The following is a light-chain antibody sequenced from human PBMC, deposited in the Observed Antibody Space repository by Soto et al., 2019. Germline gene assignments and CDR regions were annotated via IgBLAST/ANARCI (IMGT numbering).Light chain of an antibody. CDR3: QQYDSSWT. CDR1: QSVPSNF. Sequence: EIVVTQSPGTLSLSPGERATLSCRASQSVPSNFLAWYQQKPGQAPILLIYGVSRRATGIPDRFSGSGSGTDFTLTISRLEPEDFAVYYCQQYDSSWTFGQGTKVEIK. J-gene: IGKJ1*01. V-gene: IGKV3-20*01. CDR2: GVS.